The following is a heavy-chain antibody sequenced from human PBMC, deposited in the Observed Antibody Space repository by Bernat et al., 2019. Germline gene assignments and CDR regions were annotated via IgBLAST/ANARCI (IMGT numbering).Heavy chain of an antibody. CDR1: GGSITSAGSY. CDR2: ISYSGTT. J-gene: IGHJ3*02. CDR3: ARVRGGGNLGDHGAFDI. V-gene: IGHV4-31*01. Sequence: QVQLQESGPGLVKPSQTLSLTCSVSGGSITSAGSYWGWIRQRPGKGREWVGYISYSGTTFYSPSFESLVIISTDTSANQFSLKLTSVTAADTATYYCARVRGGGNLGDHGAFDIWGQVTFVTVS. D-gene: IGHD2-15*01.